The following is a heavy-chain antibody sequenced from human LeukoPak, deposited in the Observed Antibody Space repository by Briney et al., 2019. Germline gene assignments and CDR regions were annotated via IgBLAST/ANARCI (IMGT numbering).Heavy chain of an antibody. CDR2: IRSKAYGGTT. V-gene: IGHV3-49*03. CDR1: GFTFGDYA. CDR3: TVTTVTYYFDY. J-gene: IGHJ4*02. Sequence: GESLRLSCTASGFTFGDYAMSWFRQAPGRGLEWVGFIRSKAYGGTTEYAASVKGRFTISRDDSKSIAYLQMNSLKTEDTAVYYCTVTTVTYYFDYWGQGTLVTVSS. D-gene: IGHD4-17*01.